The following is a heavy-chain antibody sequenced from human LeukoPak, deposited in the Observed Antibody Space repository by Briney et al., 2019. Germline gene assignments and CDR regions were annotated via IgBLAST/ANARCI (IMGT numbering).Heavy chain of an antibody. Sequence: GGSLRLSCAASGFTFSSYSMNWVRQAPGKGLEWVSYISSSSSTIYYADSVKGRFTISRDNAKNSLYLQMNSLRDKDTAVYYCARDPAGQQWLVQWTWSYFDYWGQGTLVTVSS. CDR2: ISSSSSTI. V-gene: IGHV3-48*02. D-gene: IGHD6-19*01. CDR3: ARDPAGQQWLVQWTWSYFDY. CDR1: GFTFSSYS. J-gene: IGHJ4*02.